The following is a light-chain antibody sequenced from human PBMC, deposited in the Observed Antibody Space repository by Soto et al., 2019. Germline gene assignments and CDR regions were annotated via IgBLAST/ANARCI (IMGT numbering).Light chain of an antibody. CDR2: AIS. Sequence: DIQMTQSPSTLSASVGDRVTITCRASQSISSWLAWYQQKPGKAPKLLIHAISSLQSGVPSRLSGSGSGTDFSLTISSLQPEDSATYYCQQSYSFPRTFGQGTKVDI. J-gene: IGKJ1*01. CDR3: QQSYSFPRT. CDR1: QSISSW. V-gene: IGKV1-39*01.